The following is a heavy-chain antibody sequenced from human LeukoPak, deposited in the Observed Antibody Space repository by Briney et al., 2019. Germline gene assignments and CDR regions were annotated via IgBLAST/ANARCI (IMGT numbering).Heavy chain of an antibody. CDR2: IYSGGST. CDR1: GFTVSSNY. J-gene: IGHJ5*02. CDR3: ARVGYCSSTSCGERYNWFGP. V-gene: IGHV3-66*01. D-gene: IGHD2-2*01. Sequence: GGSLRLSCAASGFTVSSNYMSWVRQAPGKGLEWVSVIYSGGSTYYADSVKGRFTISRDNSKNTLYLQMNSLRAEDTAVYYCARVGYCSSTSCGERYNWFGPWGQGTLVTVSS.